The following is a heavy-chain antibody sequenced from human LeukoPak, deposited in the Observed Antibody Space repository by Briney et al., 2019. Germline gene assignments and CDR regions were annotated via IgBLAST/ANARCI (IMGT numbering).Heavy chain of an antibody. Sequence: PSETLCLTCAVYGGSFSGYYWSWIRQPPGKGLEWIGEINHSGSTNYSPSLKSRVTISVDTSKNQFSLKLSSVTAADTAVYYCARDCSSSWSLFFASQNWFDPWGQGTLVTVSS. J-gene: IGHJ5*02. CDR2: INHSGST. V-gene: IGHV4-34*01. CDR3: ARDCSSSWSLFFASQNWFDP. CDR1: GGSFSGYY. D-gene: IGHD6-13*01.